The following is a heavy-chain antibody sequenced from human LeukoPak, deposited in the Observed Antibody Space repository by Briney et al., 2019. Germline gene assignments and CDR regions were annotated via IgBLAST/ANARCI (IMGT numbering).Heavy chain of an antibody. Sequence: ASVRVSCKASGYTFTSYDINWVRQATGQGLEWMGWMNPNSGNTGYAQKFQGRVTMTRNTSISTAYMELSSLTSEDTAVYDCARRGEPAGGAPASSSYWFAPWGQGTLVTVSS. CDR3: ARRGEPAGGAPASSSYWFAP. CDR1: GYTFTSYD. V-gene: IGHV1-8*01. D-gene: IGHD2-2*01. CDR2: MNPNSGNT. J-gene: IGHJ5*02.